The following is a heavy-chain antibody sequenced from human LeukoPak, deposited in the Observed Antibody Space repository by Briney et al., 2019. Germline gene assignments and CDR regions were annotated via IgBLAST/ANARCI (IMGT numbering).Heavy chain of an antibody. CDR1: GYTFAAYY. Sequence: ASVKVSCKASGYTFAAYYMYWVRQAPGQGLEWMGWIRPNSGGTNYTQKFQGRVTMTRDTSINTAYMELSRLTSDDTAVYFCATWGLRFDIWGQGTMVTVAS. CDR2: IRPNSGGT. V-gene: IGHV1-2*02. CDR3: ATWGLRFDI. D-gene: IGHD3-16*01. J-gene: IGHJ3*02.